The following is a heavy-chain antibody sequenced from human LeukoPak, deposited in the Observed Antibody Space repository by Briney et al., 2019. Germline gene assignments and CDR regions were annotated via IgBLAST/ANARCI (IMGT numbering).Heavy chain of an antibody. D-gene: IGHD6-19*01. CDR3: ARAHSRYSSGWWFSNWFDP. Sequence: PSETLSLTCTVSGGSIKSDGYYWGWIRQPPGKGLEWIGSMHYSGRTYYNPSLKSRVTISVDTSKNQFSLKLSSVTAADTAVYYCARAHSRYSSGWWFSNWFDPWGQGTLVTVSS. J-gene: IGHJ5*02. V-gene: IGHV4-39*07. CDR2: MHYSGRT. CDR1: GGSIKSDGYY.